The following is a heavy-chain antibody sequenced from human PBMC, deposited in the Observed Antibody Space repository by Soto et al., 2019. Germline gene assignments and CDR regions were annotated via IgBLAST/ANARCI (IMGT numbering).Heavy chain of an antibody. D-gene: IGHD6-19*01. V-gene: IGHV4-39*01. J-gene: IGHJ4*02. Sequence: SETLSLTCSVSGDSISSSSHSWVWIRQPPGKGLEWIGNIYYTGTTDYNPPLKSRVTISVDTSKNHFSLNLKSVTAADTAVYYCARQVVGVAVADWGQGTLVTVSS. CDR1: GDSISSSSHS. CDR2: IYYTGTT. CDR3: ARQVVGVAVAD.